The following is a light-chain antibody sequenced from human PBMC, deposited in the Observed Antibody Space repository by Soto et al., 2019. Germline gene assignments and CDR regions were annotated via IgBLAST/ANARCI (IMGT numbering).Light chain of an antibody. V-gene: IGKV3-11*01. J-gene: IGKJ4*01. CDR2: DAS. CDR3: QQRNNWPLT. Sequence: EIVLTQSPATLSLSPGERVTLSCRASQSITTFLAWHQQKPGQAPRLLIYDASSRATGIPARFSGSGSGTDFTLTISSLEPEDSAIYYCQQRNNWPLTFGGGTKVEI. CDR1: QSITTF.